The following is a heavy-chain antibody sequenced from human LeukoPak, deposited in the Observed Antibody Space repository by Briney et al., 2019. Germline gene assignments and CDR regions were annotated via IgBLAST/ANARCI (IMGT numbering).Heavy chain of an antibody. CDR1: GFTFSSYG. J-gene: IGHJ6*03. V-gene: IGHV3-30*02. CDR3: AKVDGSGSRAHHYYYYYYMDV. Sequence: GGSLRLSCAASGFTFSSYGMHWVRQAPGKGLEWVAFIRYDGSNKYYADSVKGRFTISRDNSKNTLYLQMNSLRAEDTAVYYCAKVDGSGSRAHHYYYYYYMDVWGKGTTVTISS. D-gene: IGHD3-10*01. CDR2: IRYDGSNK.